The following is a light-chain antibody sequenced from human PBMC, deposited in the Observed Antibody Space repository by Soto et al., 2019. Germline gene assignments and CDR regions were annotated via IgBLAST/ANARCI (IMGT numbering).Light chain of an antibody. CDR2: LDSDGSH. J-gene: IGLJ2*01. CDR1: SGHSSYA. Sequence: QPVLTQSPSASASLGASVKLTCTLSSGHSSYAIAWHQQQPEKGPRYLMKLDSDGSHTKGDAIPDRFSGSSSGAERYLTISSLQSEDEADYYCQTWGTGIHVVFGGAPKLTVL. CDR3: QTWGTGIHVV. V-gene: IGLV4-69*01.